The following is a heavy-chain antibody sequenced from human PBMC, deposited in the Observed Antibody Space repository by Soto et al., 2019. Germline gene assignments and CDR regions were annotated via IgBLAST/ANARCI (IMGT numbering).Heavy chain of an antibody. CDR2: ISAYNGNT. J-gene: IGHJ6*02. D-gene: IGHD6-13*01. CDR3: ARAPPQQLVGVRYYYYVMDA. CDR1: GYTFTIYG. V-gene: IGHV1-18*04. Sequence: ASVKVSCKASGYTFTIYGISWVRQAPGQGLEWMGWISAYNGNTNYAQKLQGRVTLTTDTSTSTAYMELRSLRSDDTAVYYCARAPPQQLVGVRYYYYVMDAWGQGPTVTVSS.